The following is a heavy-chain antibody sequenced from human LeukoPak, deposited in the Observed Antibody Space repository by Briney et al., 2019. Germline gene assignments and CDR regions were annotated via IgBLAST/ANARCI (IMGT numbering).Heavy chain of an antibody. Sequence: GGSLRLSCAASGFTFSDYYMSWIRQAPGKGLEWVSYISSSGSTIYYADSVKGRFTISRDNAKNSLYPQMNSLRAEDTAVYYCAKFVNYGNYYYYYYMDVWGKGTTVTVSS. CDR2: ISSSGSTI. V-gene: IGHV3-11*01. J-gene: IGHJ6*03. CDR3: AKFVNYGNYYYYYYMDV. CDR1: GFTFSDYY. D-gene: IGHD3-10*01.